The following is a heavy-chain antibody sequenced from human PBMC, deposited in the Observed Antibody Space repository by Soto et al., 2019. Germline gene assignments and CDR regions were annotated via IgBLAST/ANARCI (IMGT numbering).Heavy chain of an antibody. CDR1: GASISSAGYS. Sequence: SETLSLTCTVSGASISSAGYSWSWVRQHPGKGLEWIGYITYSGDTDYNPSLRSRVSISIDTSRNQFSLKLSSVTAADTAVYYCARDRCSSISWEGCWFGPWGQGTLVTVSS. J-gene: IGHJ5*02. V-gene: IGHV4-31*03. CDR3: ARDRCSSISWEGCWFGP. D-gene: IGHD2-2*01. CDR2: ITYSGDT.